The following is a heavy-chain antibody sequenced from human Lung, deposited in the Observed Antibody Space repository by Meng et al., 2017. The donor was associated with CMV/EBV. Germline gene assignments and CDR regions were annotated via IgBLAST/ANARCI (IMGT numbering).Heavy chain of an antibody. Sequence: GESLKISCAASGFTFSGYWMHWVRQAPGKGLVWVSRIKSDDSSISYADSVKGRFTISRDNAKNTLYLQMNSLRDEDTAVYYCAREPPRPGYNFDSWGQGTLVTVSS. V-gene: IGHV3-74*01. J-gene: IGHJ4*02. CDR3: AREPPRPGYNFDS. CDR1: GFTFSGYW. D-gene: IGHD5-18*01. CDR2: IKSDDSSI.